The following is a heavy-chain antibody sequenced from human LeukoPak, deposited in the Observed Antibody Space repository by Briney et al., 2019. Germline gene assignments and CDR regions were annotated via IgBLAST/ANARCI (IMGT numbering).Heavy chain of an antibody. J-gene: IGHJ4*02. CDR3: ARDPGYGSGSYGYY. CDR1: GGSISSGSYF. Sequence: SETLSLTCTVSGGSISSGSYFWSWIRQPAGKGLEWIGRIYTSGSTNYNPSLKSRVTISVDKSKNQFSLKLSSVTAADTAVYYCARDPGYGSGSYGYYWGQGTLVTVSS. D-gene: IGHD3-10*01. V-gene: IGHV4-61*02. CDR2: IYTSGST.